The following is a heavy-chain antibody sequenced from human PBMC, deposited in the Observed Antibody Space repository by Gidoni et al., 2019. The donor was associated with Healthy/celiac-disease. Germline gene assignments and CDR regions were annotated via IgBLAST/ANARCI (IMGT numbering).Heavy chain of an antibody. V-gene: IGHV3-15*01. CDR3: MGDYYDSSGYYPNFDY. CDR2: IKRKTDVGTT. Sequence: EVQLVESGGGLVKPGGDLRLSCAAAGFTFSNAWMSWVRQAPGKGLEWVGRIKRKTDVGTTDYAAPVKGRFTISRDYSKNTLYLQMNSLKTEDTAVYYCMGDYYDSSGYYPNFDYWGQGTLVTVSS. J-gene: IGHJ4*02. D-gene: IGHD3-22*01. CDR1: GFTFSNAW.